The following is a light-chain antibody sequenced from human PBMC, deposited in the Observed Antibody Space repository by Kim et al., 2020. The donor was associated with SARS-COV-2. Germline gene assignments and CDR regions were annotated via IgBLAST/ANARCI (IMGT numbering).Light chain of an antibody. Sequence: QSVLTQPPSASGTPGQRVSISCSGSTSNVASTTVSWYQQFPGTAPKLLIYLENRRPSGVPDRFSGSRSGTSASLAISDLRSEDEADYHCASWDDSLNAWVFGGGTKLTVL. CDR2: LEN. V-gene: IGLV1-44*01. CDR3: ASWDDSLNAWV. J-gene: IGLJ3*02. CDR1: TSNVASTT.